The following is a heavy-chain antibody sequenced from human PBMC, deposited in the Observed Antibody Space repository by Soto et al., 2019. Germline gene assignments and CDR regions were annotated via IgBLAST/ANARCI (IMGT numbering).Heavy chain of an antibody. CDR2: IFYSGST. CDR1: GGSISSGDYY. D-gene: IGHD1-7*01. J-gene: IGHJ4*01. Sequence: PSETLSLTCTVSGGSISSGDYYWTWIRQPPGKGLEWIGYIFYSGSTHYNPSLQSRVSMSVDTSENQFSLKLRSVTAADTAVYFCAREANWNYELGNYFDQWGHGTLVTVSS. CDR3: AREANWNYELGNYFDQ. V-gene: IGHV4-30-4*01.